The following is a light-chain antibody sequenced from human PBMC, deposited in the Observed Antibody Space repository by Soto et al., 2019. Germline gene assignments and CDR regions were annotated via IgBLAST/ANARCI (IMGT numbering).Light chain of an antibody. CDR1: QSISSW. CDR2: DAS. CDR3: QQYNSYPLG. J-gene: IGKJ1*01. V-gene: IGKV1-5*01. Sequence: DIQMTQSPSTLSASVGDRVTITCRASQSISSWLAWYQQKPGKAPKLLIYDASSLERGVPSRFSGSGSGTEFTLTISSLQPDDFATYYCQQYNSYPLGFGQGTKVEIK.